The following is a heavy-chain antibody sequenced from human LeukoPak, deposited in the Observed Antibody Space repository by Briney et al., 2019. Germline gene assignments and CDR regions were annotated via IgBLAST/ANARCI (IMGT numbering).Heavy chain of an antibody. Sequence: PSETLSLTCAAYGGSFSGYYWSWIRQPPGKGLEWIGEINHSGSTNYNPSLKSRVTISVDTSKNQFSLKLSSVTAADTAVYYCARGREDIVVVPAAMDYYYYYMDVWGKGTTVTVSS. D-gene: IGHD2-2*01. CDR1: GGSFSGYY. J-gene: IGHJ6*03. CDR3: ARGREDIVVVPAAMDYYYYYMDV. CDR2: INHSGST. V-gene: IGHV4-34*01.